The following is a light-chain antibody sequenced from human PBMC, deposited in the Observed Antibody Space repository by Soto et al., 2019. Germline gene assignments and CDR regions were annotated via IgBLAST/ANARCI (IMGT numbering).Light chain of an antibody. CDR1: QSVSTS. CDR3: QQYNNWPPWT. J-gene: IGKJ1*01. Sequence: EILMTQSPATLSVSPGDRATLSCRASQSVSTSLACYQQKPRQAPRLLLYGASTRATTIPARFIGSGSGTEFTLTISSLQSEDFAVYYCQQYNNWPPWTFGQGTKMDI. V-gene: IGKV3-15*01. CDR2: GAS.